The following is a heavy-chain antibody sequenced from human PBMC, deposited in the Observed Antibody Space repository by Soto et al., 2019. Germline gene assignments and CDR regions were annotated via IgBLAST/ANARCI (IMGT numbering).Heavy chain of an antibody. CDR1: GFTFSSYG. CDR2: IWYDGSNK. J-gene: IGHJ6*02. D-gene: IGHD1-7*01. Sequence: GGSLRLSCAASGFTFSSYGMHWVRQAPGKGLEWVAVIWYDGSNKYYADSVKGRFTISRDNSKNTLYLQMNSLRAEDTAVYYCARDRRTGTTYYYYGTDVWGQGTTVTVSS. CDR3: ARDRRTGTTYYYYGTDV. V-gene: IGHV3-33*01.